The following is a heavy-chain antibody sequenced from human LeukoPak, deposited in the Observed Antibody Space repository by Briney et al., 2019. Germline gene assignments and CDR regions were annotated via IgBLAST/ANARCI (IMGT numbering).Heavy chain of an antibody. D-gene: IGHD6-13*01. CDR2: IYSGGTT. CDR3: ARASTIGAAGLFDS. Sequence: PGGSLRLSCAASGFTVSSIYMNWVRQAPGKGLEWVSVIYSGGTTFYADSVKGRFTISRDSSKNTLYLQMNNLRVEDTAVYYCARASTIGAAGLFDSWGQGTLVTVSS. V-gene: IGHV3-53*01. CDR1: GFTVSSIY. J-gene: IGHJ4*02.